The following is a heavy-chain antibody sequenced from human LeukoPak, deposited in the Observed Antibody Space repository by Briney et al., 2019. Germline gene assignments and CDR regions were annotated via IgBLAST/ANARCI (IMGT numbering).Heavy chain of an antibody. D-gene: IGHD3-10*02. CDR2: ISSGGTTI. CDR1: AFTFSSYG. Sequence: HPGGSLRLSCAASAFTFSSYGMHWVRQAPGKGLEWVSYISSGGTTIYYADSVKGRFTISRDNAKNSLYLQMNSLRAEDTAVYYCAELGITMIGGVWGKGTTVTISS. CDR3: AELGITMIGGV. V-gene: IGHV3-48*03. J-gene: IGHJ6*04.